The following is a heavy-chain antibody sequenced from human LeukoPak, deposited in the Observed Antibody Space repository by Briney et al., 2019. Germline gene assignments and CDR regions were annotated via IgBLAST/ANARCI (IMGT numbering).Heavy chain of an antibody. D-gene: IGHD5-24*01. V-gene: IGHV3-9*01. CDR1: GFTFGNYA. J-gene: IGHJ4*02. Sequence: PGGSLRLSCAASGFTFGNYAMHWVRQVPGKGLDWVSGINWRGNTVVYAESVKGRFTISRDNARNSLYLQMNSLTPEDTALYYCTKGIEATIPYCFESWGQGTLVTVSS. CDR2: INWRGNTV. CDR3: TKGIEATIPYCFES.